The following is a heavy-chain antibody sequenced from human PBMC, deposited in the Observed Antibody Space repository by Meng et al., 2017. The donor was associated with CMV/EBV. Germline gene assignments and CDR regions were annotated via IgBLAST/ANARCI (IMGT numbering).Heavy chain of an antibody. J-gene: IGHJ3*02. CDR2: INPNAGTT. CDR1: GYTFTSYY. CDR3: ARDAVNWNSESDAFDI. D-gene: IGHD1-7*01. Sequence: ASVKVSCKASGYTFTSYYMHWVRQAPGQGLEWMGIINPNAGTTNYAQKFQGRVTMTGDTSTSSVYMELSSLRSEDTAVYYCARDAVNWNSESDAFDIWGQGTMVTVSS. V-gene: IGHV1-46*01.